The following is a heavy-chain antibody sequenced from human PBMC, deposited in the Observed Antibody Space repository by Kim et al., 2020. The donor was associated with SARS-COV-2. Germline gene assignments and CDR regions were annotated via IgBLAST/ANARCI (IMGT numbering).Heavy chain of an antibody. D-gene: IGHD5-12*01. CDR2: IKQDGSEK. Sequence: GGSLRLSCAASGFTFSTFRMTWVRQAPGKGLEWVANIKQDGSEKYYVDSVKGRFTISRDNAKNSLYLQMDSLRAEDTAVYYCVQGGIYLDVWGQGTLVTVSS. CDR3: VQGGIYLDV. J-gene: IGHJ4*02. V-gene: IGHV3-7*01. CDR1: GFTFSTFR.